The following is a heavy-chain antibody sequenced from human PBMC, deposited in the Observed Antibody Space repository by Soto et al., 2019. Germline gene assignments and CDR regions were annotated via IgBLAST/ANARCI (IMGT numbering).Heavy chain of an antibody. CDR2: ISSRSGST. V-gene: IGHV3-21*02. CDR1: GFTFSLDG. D-gene: IGHD3-9*01. J-gene: IGHJ6*02. Sequence: EVQLLESGGGLVNPGGSLRLSCAASGFTFSLDGMTWVRQAPGKGLEWVSCISSRSGSTYYADSVKGRFTISRDNAKNSLYLQMNSLRAEDTGVYYCAKTRYSSLHYFYGMDVWGQGTTVTVSS. CDR3: AKTRYSSLHYFYGMDV.